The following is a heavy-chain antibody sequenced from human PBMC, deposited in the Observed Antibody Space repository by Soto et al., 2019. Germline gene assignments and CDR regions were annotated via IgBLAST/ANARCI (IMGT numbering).Heavy chain of an antibody. D-gene: IGHD3-22*01. V-gene: IGHV3-13*01. CDR1: GFTFISYD. CDR3: ARERGYYYDSSGYGGRRYYYGMDV. CDR2: IGTAGDT. J-gene: IGHJ6*02. Sequence: PGGSLRFSCAASGFTFISYDMHWVRQATGKGLEWVSAIGTAGDTYYPGSVKGRFTISRENAKNSLYLQMNSLRAGDTAVYYRARERGYYYDSSGYGGRRYYYGMDVWGQGTTVTVSS.